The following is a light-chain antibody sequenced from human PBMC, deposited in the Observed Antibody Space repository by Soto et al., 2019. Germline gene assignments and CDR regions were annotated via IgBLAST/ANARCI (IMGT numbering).Light chain of an antibody. CDR3: QQYNIWPPLT. V-gene: IGKV3-15*01. CDR2: GAS. CDR1: QSVSSD. J-gene: IGKJ4*01. Sequence: DIVVTQSPATLSVSPGERATLSCRASQSVSSDLAWYQQKPGQAPRLLIYGASTRATGIPARFSGSGSGTEFTLTISSLQSEDFAVYYCQQYNIWPPLTFGGGTKVEIK.